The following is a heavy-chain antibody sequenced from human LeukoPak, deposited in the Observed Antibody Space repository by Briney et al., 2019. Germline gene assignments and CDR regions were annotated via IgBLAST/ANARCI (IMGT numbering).Heavy chain of an antibody. CDR2: IYYSGST. CDR1: GASISSSNW. CDR3: ASGIGSGYYYPYYFDY. J-gene: IGHJ4*02. V-gene: IGHV4-39*01. D-gene: IGHD3-22*01. Sequence: SETLSLTCAVSGASISSSNWWSWVRQPPGKGLEWIGSIYYSGSTYYNPSLKSRVTISVDTSKNQFSLKLSSVTAADTAVYYCASGIGSGYYYPYYFDYWGQGTLVTVSS.